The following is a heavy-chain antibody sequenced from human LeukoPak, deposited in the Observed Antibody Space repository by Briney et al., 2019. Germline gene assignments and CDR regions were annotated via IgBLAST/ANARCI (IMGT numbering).Heavy chain of an antibody. J-gene: IGHJ4*02. CDR3: ARQESYYYDSSGYLLFDY. CDR1: GGSFSGYY. CDR2: INHSGST. D-gene: IGHD3-22*01. Sequence: PSETLSLTRAVYGGSFSGYYWSWIRQPPGKGLEWIGEINHSGSTNYNPSLKSRVIISVDTSKNLFCLRLSSVPAAATAVYYCARQESYYYDSSGYLLFDYWGQESLVTVPS. V-gene: IGHV4-34*01.